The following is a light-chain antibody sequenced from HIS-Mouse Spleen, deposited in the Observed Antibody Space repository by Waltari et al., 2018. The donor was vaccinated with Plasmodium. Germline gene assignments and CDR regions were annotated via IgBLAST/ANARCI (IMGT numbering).Light chain of an antibody. CDR1: ALPNKS. Sequence: SYELTQPPSVSVSPGQTARITCSGTALPNKSAYWYQQKSGQAPGLVIYEDSKRPSGIPERFSGSSSGTMATLTISGAQVEDEADYYCYSTDSSGNHRVFGGGTKLTVL. J-gene: IGLJ3*02. V-gene: IGLV3-10*01. CDR2: EDS. CDR3: YSTDSSGNHRV.